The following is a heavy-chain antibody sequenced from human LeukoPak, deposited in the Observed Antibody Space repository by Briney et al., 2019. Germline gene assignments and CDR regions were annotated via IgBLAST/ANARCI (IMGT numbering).Heavy chain of an antibody. J-gene: IGHJ4*02. CDR3: ARHVASYDFDF. CDR2: IYNSGST. Sequence: SETLSLTCSVSGGSISNGNYYWGWIRQPPGKGLEWIGSIYNSGSTYYNPSLKSRVTVSVDRPKNHFYLRLNSVTAADTAVYYCARHVASYDFDFWGQGILVTVSS. V-gene: IGHV4-39*01. CDR1: GGSISNGNYY. D-gene: IGHD2-21*01.